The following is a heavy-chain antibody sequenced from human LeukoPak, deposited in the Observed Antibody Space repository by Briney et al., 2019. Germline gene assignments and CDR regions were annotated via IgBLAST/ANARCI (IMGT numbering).Heavy chain of an antibody. CDR1: GFTFSSYW. J-gene: IGHJ3*02. CDR3: ARDHGYSSSWYLIDAFDI. Sequence: GGSLRLSCAASGFTFSSYWMSWVRQAPGKGLEWVANIKQDGSEKYYVDSVKGRFTISRDNAKNSLYLQMNSLRAEDTAVYYCARDHGYSSSWYLIDAFDIWGQGTMVTVSS. CDR2: IKQDGSEK. D-gene: IGHD6-13*01. V-gene: IGHV3-7*01.